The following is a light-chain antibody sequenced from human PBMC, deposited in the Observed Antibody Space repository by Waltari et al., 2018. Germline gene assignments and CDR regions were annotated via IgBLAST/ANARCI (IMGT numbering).Light chain of an antibody. CDR2: DAS. CDR3: QQRTKWVT. V-gene: IGKV3-11*01. CDR1: QNINIY. Sequence: DIVLTQSPATLSLSPGERATLSCRASQNINIYLAWYQQKPGQAPRLLIYDASNRATGVPARFSGSVSGTDFTLTISRLEPEDFAVYYCQQRTKWVTFGGGTTLDIK. J-gene: IGKJ4*01.